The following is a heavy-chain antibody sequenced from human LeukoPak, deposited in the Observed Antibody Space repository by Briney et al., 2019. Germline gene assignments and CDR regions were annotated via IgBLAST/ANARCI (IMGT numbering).Heavy chain of an antibody. CDR3: ARGGAARGRFEN. CDR1: GFPFNVQT. CDR2: MREDGSII. V-gene: IGHV3-7*01. J-gene: IGHJ4*02. Sequence: GGSLRLSCAASGFPFNVQTMSWVRQAPGKGLDWVASMREDGSIINYVDSVKGRFTISRDNPKNSLYLQMNSLRAEDTAVYYCARGGAARGRFENWGQGTLDTVSS. D-gene: IGHD6-25*01.